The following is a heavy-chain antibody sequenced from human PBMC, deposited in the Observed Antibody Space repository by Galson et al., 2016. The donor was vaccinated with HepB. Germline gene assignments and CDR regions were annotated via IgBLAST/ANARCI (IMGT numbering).Heavy chain of an antibody. V-gene: IGHV4-4*07. CDR3: ARGGTMALPHFDY. Sequence: SETLSLTCTVSGGSITGYYWSWIRQHAGKRLEWMGRIYGNGNIDHHPSLRSRVTMSLDTSNNPFSLKLHSVTAADTAVYYCARGGTMALPHFDYWGQGTLFTVSS. CDR1: GGSITGYY. CDR2: IYGNGNI. D-gene: IGHD1-1*01. J-gene: IGHJ4*02.